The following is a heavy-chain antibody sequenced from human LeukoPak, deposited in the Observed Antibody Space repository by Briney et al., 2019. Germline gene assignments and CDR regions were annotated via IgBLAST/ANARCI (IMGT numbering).Heavy chain of an antibody. J-gene: IGHJ4*02. V-gene: IGHV3-30*04. D-gene: IGHD3-10*01. Sequence: PGGSLRPSCAASGFTFSSYAMHWVRQAPGKGLEWVAVISYDGSNKYYADSVKGRFTISRDNSKNTLYLQMNSLRAEDRAVYYCASTYASGSYPFDYWGQGTLVTVSS. CDR2: ISYDGSNK. CDR1: GFTFSSYA. CDR3: ASTYASGSYPFDY.